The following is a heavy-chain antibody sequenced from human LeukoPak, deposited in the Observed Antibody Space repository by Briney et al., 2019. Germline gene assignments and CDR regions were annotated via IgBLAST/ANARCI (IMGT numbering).Heavy chain of an antibody. CDR1: GFPFSSYA. Sequence: GSLVLSCAASGFPFSSYALHWVRQAPGKGLEYVSAISSNGGSTYYATSVKGRFTISRDNSKNTLYLQMGSLRAEDMAVYYCAVARGCSGGSCYSGYWGQGTLVTVSS. J-gene: IGHJ4*02. V-gene: IGHV3-64*01. CDR3: AVARGCSGGSCYSGY. CDR2: ISSNGGST. D-gene: IGHD2-15*01.